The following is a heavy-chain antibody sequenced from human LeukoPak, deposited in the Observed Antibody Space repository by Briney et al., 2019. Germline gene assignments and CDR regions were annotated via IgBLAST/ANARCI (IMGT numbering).Heavy chain of an antibody. D-gene: IGHD3-22*01. J-gene: IGHJ6*03. CDR1: GYTFTNYG. CDR2: RSAYNGDT. Sequence: ASVKISCKASGYTFTNYGITWVRQAPGQGLEWMGWRSAYNGDTKYAQALQGRVTMTTDTSTSTAYMELRSLRSDDTAVYYCARDPGYYDSSGYRLSQLLYMDVWGKGTTVTVSS. V-gene: IGHV1-18*01. CDR3: ARDPGYYDSSGYRLSQLLYMDV.